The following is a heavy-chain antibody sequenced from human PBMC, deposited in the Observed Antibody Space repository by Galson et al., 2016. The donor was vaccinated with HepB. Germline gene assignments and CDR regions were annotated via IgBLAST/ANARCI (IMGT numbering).Heavy chain of an antibody. D-gene: IGHD3-9*01. Sequence: SVKVSCKASGYTFTGYNLHWVRQAPGQGLEWMGWMNPNSAGATYAQNFQGRVAMTRDMSNTTAYMELSGLRPDDTAVYYCARQLRYFGLDVWGKGTTVTVSS. CDR2: MNPNSAGA. J-gene: IGHJ6*04. V-gene: IGHV1-2*02. CDR1: GYTFTGYN. CDR3: ARQLRYFGLDV.